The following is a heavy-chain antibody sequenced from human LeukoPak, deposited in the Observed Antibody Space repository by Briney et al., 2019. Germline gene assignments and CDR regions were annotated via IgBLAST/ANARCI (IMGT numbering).Heavy chain of an antibody. V-gene: IGHV3-30*14. CDR2: TSSDLNVK. CDR3: ARGDSPDAFDI. Sequence: GGSLRLSCAASGFTFRNYVIHWVRQAPGKGLEWVAVTSSDLNVKLYADSVKGRFTISRDNSKNTLYLQMNSLRAEDTAVYYCARGDSPDAFDIWGQGTMVTVSS. J-gene: IGHJ3*02. CDR1: GFTFRNYV.